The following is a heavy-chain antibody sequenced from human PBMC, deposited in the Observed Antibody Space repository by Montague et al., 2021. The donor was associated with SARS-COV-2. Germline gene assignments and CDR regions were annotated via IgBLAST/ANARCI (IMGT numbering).Heavy chain of an antibody. D-gene: IGHD3-16*01. J-gene: IGHJ4*02. CDR1: GVSITSYY. CDR3: VRDGGNWYYFDY. CDR2: IYASGST. Sequence: SETLSLTCSISGVSITSYYWSWVRQPAGGGLEWIGHIYASGSTXXXPSXKSRVRLSIDNPKNQFSPKLESLTAADTAVYYCVRDGGNWYYFDYWGQGALVTVSS. V-gene: IGHV4-4*07.